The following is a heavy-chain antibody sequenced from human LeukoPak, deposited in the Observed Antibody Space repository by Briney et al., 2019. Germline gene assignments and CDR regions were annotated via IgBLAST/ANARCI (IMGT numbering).Heavy chain of an antibody. CDR1: GFTFSSYA. CDR3: ARGKQLAIDY. D-gene: IGHD6-13*01. Sequence: GGSLRLSCAASGFTFSSYAVSWVRQAPGKGLEWVSAISGSGGSTYYADSVKGRFTISRDNSKNTLYLQMNSLRAEDTAVYYCARGKQLAIDYWGQGTLVTVSS. J-gene: IGHJ4*02. CDR2: ISGSGGST. V-gene: IGHV3-23*01.